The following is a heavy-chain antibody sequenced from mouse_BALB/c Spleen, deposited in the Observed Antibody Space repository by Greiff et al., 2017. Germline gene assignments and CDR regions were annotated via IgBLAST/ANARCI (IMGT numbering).Heavy chain of an antibody. Sequence: EVKLVESGGGLVQPGGSLKLSCAASGFTFGSYTMSWVRQTPEKRLEWVAYISNGGGSTYYPDTVKGRFTISRDNAKNTLYLQMSSLKSEDTAMYYCARHGVGFAYWGQGTLVTVSA. V-gene: IGHV5-12-2*01. CDR2: ISNGGGST. J-gene: IGHJ3*01. D-gene: IGHD1-1*02. CDR3: ARHGVGFAY. CDR1: GFTFGSYT.